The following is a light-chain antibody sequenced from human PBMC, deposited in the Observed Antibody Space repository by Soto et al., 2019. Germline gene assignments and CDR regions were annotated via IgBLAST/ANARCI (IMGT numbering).Light chain of an antibody. CDR1: QGISNY. V-gene: IGKV1-27*01. CDR2: AAS. Sequence: DIQMTQSPSSLSASVGDRVTITCRASQGISNYLAWYQQKPGKVPKLLIYAASTLQSGVPSRFSGSGSGTHFTLTIRSLQPEDVPTYYCQEYNSASWTFGQGTKVEIK. J-gene: IGKJ1*01. CDR3: QEYNSASWT.